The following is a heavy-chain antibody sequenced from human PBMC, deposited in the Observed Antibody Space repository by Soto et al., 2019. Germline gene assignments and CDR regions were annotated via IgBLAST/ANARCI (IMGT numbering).Heavy chain of an antibody. J-gene: IGHJ6*03. CDR3: ARVGSGGLLWFGELFYMDV. CDR1: GYTFTSYD. D-gene: IGHD3-10*01. V-gene: IGHV1-8*01. Sequence: QVQLVQSGAEVKKPGASVKVSCKASGYTFTSYDINWVRQATGQGLEWMGWMNPNSGNTGYAQKFQGRVTMTRNTAISTAYMELSSLRSEDTDVYYCARVGSGGLLWFGELFYMDVWGKGTTVTVSS. CDR2: MNPNSGNT.